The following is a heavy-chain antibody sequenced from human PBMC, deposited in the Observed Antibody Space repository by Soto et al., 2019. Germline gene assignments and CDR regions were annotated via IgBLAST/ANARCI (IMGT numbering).Heavy chain of an antibody. D-gene: IGHD3-16*01. V-gene: IGHV1-69*01. CDR3: ARGGGPYVWFNEF. CDR1: GGLFSSFA. J-gene: IGHJ4*02. CDR2: IIPVFGTT. Sequence: QEQLVQSGPEVKKPGSSVKVSCNDSGGLFSSFAISWVRQAPGQGLEWLGGIIPVFGTTNYAEKFQDRVTITADESTNTAYMELSSLTSGDTAMYYCARGGGPYVWFNEFWGQGTLVTVSS.